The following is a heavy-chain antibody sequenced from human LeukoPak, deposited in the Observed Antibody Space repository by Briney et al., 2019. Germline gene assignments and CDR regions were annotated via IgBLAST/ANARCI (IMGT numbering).Heavy chain of an antibody. CDR3: ARVGIAAAATPDFDY. CDR2: INPNSGGT. J-gene: IGHJ4*02. V-gene: IGHV1-2*02. D-gene: IGHD6-13*01. Sequence: GASVKVSCKASGYTFTGYYMHWVRQAPGQGLEWMGWINPNSGGTNYAQKFQGRVTMTRDTSISTAYMELSRLRSDDTAVYYCARVGIAAAATPDFDYWGQGTLVTVSS. CDR1: GYTFTGYY.